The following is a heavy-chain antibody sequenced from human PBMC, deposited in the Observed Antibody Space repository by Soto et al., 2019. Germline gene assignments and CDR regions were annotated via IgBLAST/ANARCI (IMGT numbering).Heavy chain of an antibody. CDR3: ARVDRGSSWSYYYYGMDV. Sequence: SETLSLTCTVSGGSISSGDYYWSWIRQPPVKGLEWIGYIYYSGSTYYNPSLKSRVTISVDTSKNQFALKLSSVTAADTAVYYCARVDRGSSWSYYYYGMDVWGQGTTVTVSS. J-gene: IGHJ6*02. CDR1: GGSISSGDYY. D-gene: IGHD6-13*01. CDR2: IYYSGST. V-gene: IGHV4-30-4*01.